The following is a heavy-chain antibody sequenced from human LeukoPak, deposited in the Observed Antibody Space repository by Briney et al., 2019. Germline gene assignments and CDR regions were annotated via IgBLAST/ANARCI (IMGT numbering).Heavy chain of an antibody. CDR1: GFTFSNYG. CDR3: ARADVVVVAATRAYYYYGMDV. D-gene: IGHD2-15*01. V-gene: IGHV3-33*01. Sequence: GGSLRLSCAASGFTFSNYGMHWVRQAPGKGLEWVAVIWYDGSNKYYADSVKGRFTISGDNSKNTLYLQMNSLRAEDTAVYYCARADVVVVAATRAYYYYGMDVWGQGTTVTVSS. CDR2: IWYDGSNK. J-gene: IGHJ6*02.